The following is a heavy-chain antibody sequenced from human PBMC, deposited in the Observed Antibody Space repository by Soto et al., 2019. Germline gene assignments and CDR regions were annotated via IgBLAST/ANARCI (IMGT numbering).Heavy chain of an antibody. Sequence: ASVKVSCKASGYTFTGYSMHWVRQAPGQGLEWMGWINPNSGGTNYAQKFQGWVTMTRDTSISTAYMELSRLRSDDTAVYYCARGRPYYYDRSGHTAAAFDIRGQGTMVNASS. CDR3: ARGRPYYYDRSGHTAAAFDI. J-gene: IGHJ3*02. CDR2: INPNSGGT. D-gene: IGHD3-22*01. CDR1: GYTFTGYS. V-gene: IGHV1-2*04.